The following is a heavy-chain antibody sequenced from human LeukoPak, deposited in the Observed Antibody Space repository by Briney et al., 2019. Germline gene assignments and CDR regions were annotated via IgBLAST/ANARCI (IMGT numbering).Heavy chain of an antibody. Sequence: GESLKISCKGSGYSFTSYWISWVRQMPGKGLEWMGRIDPSDSYTNYSPSFQGHVTISADKSISTAYLQWSSLKASGTAMYYCARSSGWPQYYYGMDVWGQGTTVTVSS. CDR2: IDPSDSYT. D-gene: IGHD6-19*01. CDR1: GYSFTSYW. CDR3: ARSSGWPQYYYGMDV. V-gene: IGHV5-10-1*01. J-gene: IGHJ6*02.